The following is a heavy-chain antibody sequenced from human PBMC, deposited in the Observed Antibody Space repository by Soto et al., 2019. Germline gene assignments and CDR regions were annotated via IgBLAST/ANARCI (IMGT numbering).Heavy chain of an antibody. V-gene: IGHV2-5*02. D-gene: IGHD2-21*02. Sequence: QITLKESGPTLVKPTQTLTLTCTFSGFSLSTSGVAVGWIRQPPGKALEWLALIYWDDDKRYSPSMKGRLTITRDTSKNQVVLIMTHMDPEDTATYYCAHRLTATAFDIWGQGTMVTVSS. CDR3: AHRLTATAFDI. J-gene: IGHJ3*02. CDR1: GFSLSTSGVA. CDR2: IYWDDDK.